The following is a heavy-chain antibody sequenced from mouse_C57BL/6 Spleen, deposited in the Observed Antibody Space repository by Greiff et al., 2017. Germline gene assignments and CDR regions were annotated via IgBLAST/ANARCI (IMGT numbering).Heavy chain of an antibody. CDR1: GFTFSDYY. Sequence: EVQLVESGGGLVQPGGSLKLSCAASGFTFSDYYMYWVRQTPEKRLEWVAYISNGGGSTYYPDTVKGRFTISRDNAKKTLYLQMSRLKSEDTAMYYCARHDHYYGSSFAWFAYWGQGTLVTVSA. CDR2: ISNGGGST. J-gene: IGHJ3*01. CDR3: ARHDHYYGSSFAWFAY. D-gene: IGHD1-1*01. V-gene: IGHV5-12*01.